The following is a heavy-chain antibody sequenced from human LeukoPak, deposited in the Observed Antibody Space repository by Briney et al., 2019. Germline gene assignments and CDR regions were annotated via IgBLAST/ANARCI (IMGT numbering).Heavy chain of an antibody. Sequence: PSETLSLTCSVSGDSISSAYWSWIRQPPGKGLEWIGYVYYSESTTSYNPSLKSRVIISVDTSKNQFSLKLSSLTAADTAVYYCARAGGVKTAALDLDYWGQGTLVTVSS. D-gene: IGHD6-25*01. CDR1: GDSISSAY. J-gene: IGHJ4*02. CDR3: ARAGGVKTAALDLDY. CDR2: VYYSESTT. V-gene: IGHV4-59*01.